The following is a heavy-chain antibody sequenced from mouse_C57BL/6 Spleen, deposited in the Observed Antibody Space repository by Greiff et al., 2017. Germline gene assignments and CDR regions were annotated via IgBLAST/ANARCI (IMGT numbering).Heavy chain of an antibody. J-gene: IGHJ1*03. CDR2: INPNNGGT. CDR1: GYTFTDYY. Sequence: EVQRVESGPELVKPGASVKISCKASGYTFTDYYMNWVKQSHGKSLEWIGDINPNNGGTSYNQKFKGKATLTVVKSSSTAYMELRSLTSEDSAVYYCARERDYGSSHWYFDVWGTGTTVTVSS. V-gene: IGHV1-26*01. D-gene: IGHD1-1*01. CDR3: ARERDYGSSHWYFDV.